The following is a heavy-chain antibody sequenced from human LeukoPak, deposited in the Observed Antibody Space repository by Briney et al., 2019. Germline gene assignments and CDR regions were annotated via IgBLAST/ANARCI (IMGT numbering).Heavy chain of an antibody. CDR3: ARDPEFSYGYYFDY. Sequence: PGGSLRLSCAASGFTFSSYEMNWVRQAPGKGLEWVSYISGNGSPIYYADSVKGRSTISRDNSKNSLFLQLNSLRADDTAVYYCARDPEFSYGYYFDYWGQGTLVTVSS. CDR1: GFTFSSYE. J-gene: IGHJ4*02. V-gene: IGHV3-48*03. CDR2: ISGNGSPI. D-gene: IGHD5-18*01.